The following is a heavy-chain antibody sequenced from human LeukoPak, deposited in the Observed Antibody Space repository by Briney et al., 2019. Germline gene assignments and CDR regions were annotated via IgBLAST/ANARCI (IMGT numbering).Heavy chain of an antibody. CDR2: INPNSGGT. CDR3: ARDRLGLVRWFEP. J-gene: IGHJ5*02. D-gene: IGHD6-19*01. Sequence: AAVNDSCKTSLYTFTDYYMHSLRQAPGQGLEWMGWINPNSGGTNYPHKLHGRVTKTTETSTSTDYMELRSLRSDATAVYYCARDRLGLVRWFEPWGQGKLVTVSS. V-gene: IGHV1-2*07. CDR1: LYTFTDYY.